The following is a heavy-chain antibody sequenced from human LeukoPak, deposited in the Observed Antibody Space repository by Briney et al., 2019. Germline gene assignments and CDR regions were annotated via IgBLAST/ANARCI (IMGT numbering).Heavy chain of an antibody. J-gene: IGHJ4*02. CDR1: GGSFRGYY. Sequence: SETLSLTCAVYGGSFRGYYWSWIRQPPGKGLEWIGEINHSGSTNYNPSLKSRVTISVDTSKTQFSLKLSSVTAADTAVYYCARSNLVGATSYWGQGTLVTVSS. D-gene: IGHD1-26*01. V-gene: IGHV4-34*01. CDR2: INHSGST. CDR3: ARSNLVGATSY.